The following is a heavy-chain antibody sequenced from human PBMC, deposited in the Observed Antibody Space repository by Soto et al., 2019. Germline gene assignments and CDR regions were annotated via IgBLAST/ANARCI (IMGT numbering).Heavy chain of an antibody. CDR2: IWYDGSNK. Sequence: GGSLRLSCAASGFTFSSYGMHWVRQAPGKGLEWVAVIWYDGSNKYYADSVKGRFTISRDNSKNTLYLQMNSLRAEDTAVYYCARDVLTWSSGWYGYWGQGTLVTVSS. V-gene: IGHV3-33*01. J-gene: IGHJ4*02. CDR3: ARDVLTWSSGWYGY. D-gene: IGHD6-19*01. CDR1: GFTFSSYG.